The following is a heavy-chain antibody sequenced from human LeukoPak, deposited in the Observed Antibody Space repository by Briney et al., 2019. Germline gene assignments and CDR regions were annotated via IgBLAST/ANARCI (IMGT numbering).Heavy chain of an antibody. CDR3: ARADYYYGSSGYSVYFDY. V-gene: IGHV6-1*01. Sequence: SQTLSLTCAISGDSVSSNSAAWNWIRQSPSRGLEWLGRTYYRSKWYNDYAVSVKSRITINPDTSKNQFSLQLNSVTPEDTAVYYCARADYYYGSSGYSVYFDYWGQGTLVTVSS. CDR1: GDSVSSNSAA. CDR2: TYYRSKWYN. J-gene: IGHJ4*02. D-gene: IGHD3-22*01.